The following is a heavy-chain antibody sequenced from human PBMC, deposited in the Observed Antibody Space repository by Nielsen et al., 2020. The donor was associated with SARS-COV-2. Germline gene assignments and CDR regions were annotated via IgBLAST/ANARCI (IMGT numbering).Heavy chain of an antibody. Sequence: WIRQPPGKGLEWIGYIYYSGSTTYSPSLKTRVAISVDTSKNQFSLKLSSVTAADTAVYYCARGRGYCSSTSCRRIPYFDYWGQGTLVTVSS. CDR2: IYYSGST. CDR3: ARGRGYCSSTSCRRIPYFDY. J-gene: IGHJ4*02. V-gene: IGHV4-59*12. D-gene: IGHD2-2*01.